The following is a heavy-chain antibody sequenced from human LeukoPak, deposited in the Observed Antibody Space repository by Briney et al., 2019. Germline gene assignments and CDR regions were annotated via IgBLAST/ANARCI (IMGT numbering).Heavy chain of an antibody. J-gene: IGHJ4*02. CDR3: ARDQRATASTGSYFDY. D-gene: IGHD1-1*01. CDR2: VSSSSSYI. CDR1: GFTFSSYG. Sequence: PGGSLRLSCAASGFTFSSYGMNWVRQAPGEGLEWVSSVSSSSSYIYYADSVKGRFTISRDNAKNSLSLQMNSLRAEDTAVYYCARDQRATASTGSYFDYWGQGTLVTVSS. V-gene: IGHV3-21*01.